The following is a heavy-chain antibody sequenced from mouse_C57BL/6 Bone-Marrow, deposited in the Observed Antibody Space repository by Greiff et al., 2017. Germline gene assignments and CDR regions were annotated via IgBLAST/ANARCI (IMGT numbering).Heavy chain of an antibody. J-gene: IGHJ4*01. Sequence: QVQLKQPGAELVKPGASVKLSCKASGYTFTSYWMHWVKQRPGQGLEWIGMIHPNSGSTNYNEKFKSKATLTVDKSSSTAYMQLSSLTSEDSAVYYCARSNYYGSSHYAMDYWGQGTSVTVSS. V-gene: IGHV1-64*01. CDR2: IHPNSGST. D-gene: IGHD1-1*01. CDR1: GYTFTSYW. CDR3: ARSNYYGSSHYAMDY.